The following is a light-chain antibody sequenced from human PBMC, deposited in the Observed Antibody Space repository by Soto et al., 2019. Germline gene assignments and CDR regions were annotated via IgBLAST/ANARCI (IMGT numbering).Light chain of an antibody. Sequence: DIQMTQSPSTLSASVGDRVTITCRASQSISNWLAWYQQKPGKAPHLLIFDVSTLESGVPSRFSGSGSGTEFTLTISSLQPDDFATYYCQQYNGLVTFGQGTKVDI. CDR3: QQYNGLVT. CDR2: DVS. CDR1: QSISNW. J-gene: IGKJ2*01. V-gene: IGKV1-5*01.